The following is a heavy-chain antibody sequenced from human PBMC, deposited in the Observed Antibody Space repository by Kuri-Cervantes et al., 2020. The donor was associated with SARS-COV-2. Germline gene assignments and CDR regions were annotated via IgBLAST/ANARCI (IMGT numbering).Heavy chain of an antibody. CDR1: GGSISSYY. CDR3: ARSVTKDFWSGVDI. Sequence: GSLRLSCTVSGGSISSYYWSWIRQPPGKGLEWSGYIYYSGSTNYNPSLKSRVTISVDTSKNQFSLKLSSVTAADTAVYYCARSVTKDFWSGVDIWGQGTMVTVSS. V-gene: IGHV4-59*01. CDR2: IYYSGST. D-gene: IGHD3-3*01. J-gene: IGHJ3*02.